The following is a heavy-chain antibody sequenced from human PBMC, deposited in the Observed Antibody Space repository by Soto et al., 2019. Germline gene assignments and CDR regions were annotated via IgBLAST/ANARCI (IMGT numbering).Heavy chain of an antibody. D-gene: IGHD2-2*01. CDR1: GGTFSSYA. J-gene: IGHJ6*02. V-gene: IGHV1-69*01. Sequence: QVQLVQSGAEVKKPGSSVKVSCKASGGTFSSYAISWVRQAPGQGLEWMGGIIPIPGTANYAQKFQGRVTITADESTSPAYMELSSLRSEDTAVYYCARSQGSSTSLDIYYYYYYGMDVWGQGTTVTVSS. CDR3: ARSQGSSTSLDIYYYYYYGMDV. CDR2: IIPIPGTA.